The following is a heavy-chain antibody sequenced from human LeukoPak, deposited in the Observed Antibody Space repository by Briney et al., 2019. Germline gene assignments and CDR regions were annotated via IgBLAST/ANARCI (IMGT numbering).Heavy chain of an antibody. Sequence: GGSLRLSCAASGFTFSDYYMSWIRQAPGKGLQWVANIKQDGSEKYYVDSVKGRFTISRDNAKNSLYLQMNSLRAEDTAVYYCARRYCSGTSCFFDYWGQGTLVTVSS. D-gene: IGHD2-2*01. CDR1: GFTFSDYY. J-gene: IGHJ4*02. V-gene: IGHV3-7*01. CDR3: ARRYCSGTSCFFDY. CDR2: IKQDGSEK.